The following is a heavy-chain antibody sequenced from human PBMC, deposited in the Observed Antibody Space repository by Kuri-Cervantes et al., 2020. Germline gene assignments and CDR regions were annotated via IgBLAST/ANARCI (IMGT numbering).Heavy chain of an antibody. Sequence: GESLKISCAASGFIFSSYWMHWVRQAPGKGLVWVSRINSEGSSTSYADSVKGRFTISRDNAKNTLYLQMNSLRAEDTAVYYCARGPGPTLRYFDWFQEDYYYGMDVWGQGTTVTVSS. D-gene: IGHD3-9*01. CDR1: GFIFSSYW. CDR3: ARGPGPTLRYFDWFQEDYYYGMDV. V-gene: IGHV3-74*01. CDR2: INSEGSST. J-gene: IGHJ6*02.